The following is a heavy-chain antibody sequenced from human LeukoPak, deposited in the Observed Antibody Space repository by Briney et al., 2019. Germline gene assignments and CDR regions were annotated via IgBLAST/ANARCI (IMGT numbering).Heavy chain of an antibody. CDR2: INHSGST. V-gene: IGHV4-34*01. CDR1: GGSFSGYY. J-gene: IGHJ6*02. CDR3: ARVLDYYYYGMDV. D-gene: IGHD2-15*01. Sequence: SETLSLTCAVYGGSFSGYYWSWIRQPPGKGLEWIGEINHSGSTNYNPSLKSRVTISVDTSKNQFSLKLSSVTAADTAVYYCARVLDYYYYGMDVWGQGTTVTVS.